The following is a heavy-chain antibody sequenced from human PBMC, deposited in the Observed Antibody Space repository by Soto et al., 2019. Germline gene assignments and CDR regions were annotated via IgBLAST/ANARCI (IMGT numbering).Heavy chain of an antibody. CDR3: AKDHAPPGGYYYYGMDV. CDR1: GFTFSSYA. V-gene: IGHV3-23*01. J-gene: IGHJ6*02. Sequence: GGSLRLSCAASGFTFSSYAMSWVRQAPGKGLEWVSAISGSGGSTYYADSVKGRFTIPRDNSKNTLYLQMNSLRAEDTAVYYCAKDHAPPGGYYYYGMDVWGQGTTVTVSS. CDR2: ISGSGGST. D-gene: IGHD3-10*01.